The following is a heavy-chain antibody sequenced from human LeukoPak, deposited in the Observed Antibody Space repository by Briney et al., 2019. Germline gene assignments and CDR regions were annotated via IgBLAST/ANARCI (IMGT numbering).Heavy chain of an antibody. V-gene: IGHV3-9*03. CDR1: GFTFDDYA. CDR2: ISWNSGTI. CDR3: AKDYTSGWYGAFDI. J-gene: IGHJ3*02. Sequence: PGRSLRLSCAASGFTFDDYAMHWVRPAPGKGLEWVSGISWNSGTIGYADSVKGRFTISRDNAKNSLYLQMNSLRAEDMAFYYGAKDYTSGWYGAFDIWGQGTMVTVSS. D-gene: IGHD6-19*01.